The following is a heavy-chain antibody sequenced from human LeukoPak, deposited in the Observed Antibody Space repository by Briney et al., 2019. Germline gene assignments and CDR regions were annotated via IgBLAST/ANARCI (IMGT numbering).Heavy chain of an antibody. V-gene: IGHV1-69*05. Sequence: SVKVSCKASGGTFSSYAISWVRQAPGQGLEWMGGIIPIFGTANYAQKFQGRVTMTTDTSTSTAYMELRSLRSDDTAVYYCASSYYYYYMDVWGKGTTVTVSS. CDR1: GGTFSSYA. J-gene: IGHJ6*03. CDR2: IIPIFGTA. CDR3: ASSYYYYYMDV.